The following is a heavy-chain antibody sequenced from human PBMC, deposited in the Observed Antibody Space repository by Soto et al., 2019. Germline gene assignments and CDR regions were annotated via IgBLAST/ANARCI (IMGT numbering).Heavy chain of an antibody. Sequence: SETLSLTCAVYVGSFSGYYWSWIRQPPGKGLEWIGEINHSGSTNYNPFLKSRVTISVDTSKNQFSLKLSSVTAADTAVYYCARVPYYDFWSGSRRSYNWFDPWGQGTLVTVSS. D-gene: IGHD3-3*01. CDR1: VGSFSGYY. V-gene: IGHV4-34*01. J-gene: IGHJ5*02. CDR3: ARVPYYDFWSGSRRSYNWFDP. CDR2: INHSGST.